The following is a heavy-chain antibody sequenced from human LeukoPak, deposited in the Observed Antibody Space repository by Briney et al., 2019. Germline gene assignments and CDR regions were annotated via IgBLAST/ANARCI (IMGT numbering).Heavy chain of an antibody. D-gene: IGHD3-9*01. CDR3: ASPGYDILTPLDY. CDR2: ISSDGSDK. V-gene: IGHV3-30*03. J-gene: IGHJ4*02. Sequence: GGSLRLSCAASGFPFSNYGMHWVRQAPGKGLEWVAVISSDGSDKYYADSVKGRFTISRDNSKNTLYLQMNSLRAEDTAVYYCASPGYDILTPLDYWGQGTLVTVSS. CDR1: GFPFSNYG.